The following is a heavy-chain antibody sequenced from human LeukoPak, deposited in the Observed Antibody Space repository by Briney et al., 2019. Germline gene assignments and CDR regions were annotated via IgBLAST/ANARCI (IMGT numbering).Heavy chain of an antibody. CDR1: GYTFTSYY. V-gene: IGHV1-46*01. CDR3: TTVWGWFGEFIYYYYGMDV. D-gene: IGHD3-10*01. J-gene: IGHJ6*02. CDR2: INPSGGST. Sequence: VASVNVSCKASGYTFTSYYMHWVRQAPGQGLEWMGIINPSGGSTSYAQKFQGRVTMTRDTSTSTVYMELSSLRSEDTAVYYCTTVWGWFGEFIYYYYGMDVWGQGTTVTVSS.